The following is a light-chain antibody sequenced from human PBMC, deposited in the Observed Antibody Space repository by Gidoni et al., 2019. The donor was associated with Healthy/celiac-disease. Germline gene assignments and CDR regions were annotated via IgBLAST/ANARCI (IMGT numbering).Light chain of an antibody. CDR1: QSVTSSY. Sequence: IGLAESPGTLPLSPGERATLSCRARQSVTSSYLAWYQQKPGQAPRLLIYGASSRATGIPDRFSGSGSGTDFTLTISRLEPEDFAVYYCQQYGSSATFGQGTKVEIK. J-gene: IGKJ1*01. CDR3: QQYGSSAT. V-gene: IGKV3-20*01. CDR2: GAS.